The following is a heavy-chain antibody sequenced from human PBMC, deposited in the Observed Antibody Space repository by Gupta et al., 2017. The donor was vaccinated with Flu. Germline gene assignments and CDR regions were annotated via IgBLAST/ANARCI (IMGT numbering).Heavy chain of an antibody. V-gene: IGHV3-23*01. Sequence: EVQLLESGGGLVQPGGSLRLSCAASGFTFSSSAMSWVRQAPGRGLEWVSSISGSGRTTYYATSVRGRFTTARDKSESTLHLQMNSLRVEDTAVYYGAGRSSTSGWDPLDYWGQGTLVSVSS. J-gene: IGHJ4*02. D-gene: IGHD6-19*01. CDR1: GFTFSSSA. CDR2: ISGSGRTT. CDR3: AGRSSTSGWDPLDY.